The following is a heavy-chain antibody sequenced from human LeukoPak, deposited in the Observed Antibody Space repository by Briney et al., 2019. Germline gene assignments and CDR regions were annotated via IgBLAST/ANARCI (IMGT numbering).Heavy chain of an antibody. CDR3: ARQIRGNYFDY. CDR2: IKQDGSEK. J-gene: IGHJ4*02. V-gene: IGHV3-7*03. Sequence: GGSLRLSCVASGFTFSNYWMSWVRQAPGKGLEWVANIKQDGSEKYYVDSVKCRFTISRDNSRNTLYLQMNSLRAEDTAVYYCARQIRGNYFDYWGQGTLVTVSS. CDR1: GFTFSNYW.